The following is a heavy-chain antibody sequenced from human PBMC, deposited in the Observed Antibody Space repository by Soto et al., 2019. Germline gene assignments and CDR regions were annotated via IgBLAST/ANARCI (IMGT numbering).Heavy chain of an antibody. J-gene: IGHJ5*02. CDR1: GFSLSTSGVG. CDR2: IYWDDDK. V-gene: IGHV2-5*02. D-gene: IGHD5-12*01. Sequence: SGPTLGNPTQTLTLTCTFSGFSLSTSGVGVGWIRQPPGKALEWLALIYWDDDKRYSPSLKSRLTITKDTSKNQVVLTMTNMDTVDTATYYCAPALGYSGYDNWFDPWGQGTLVTVSS. CDR3: APALGYSGYDNWFDP.